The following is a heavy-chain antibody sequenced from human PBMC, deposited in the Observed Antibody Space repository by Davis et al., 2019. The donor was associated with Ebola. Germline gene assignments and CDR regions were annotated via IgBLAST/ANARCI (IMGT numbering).Heavy chain of an antibody. CDR1: GYTFTSYA. V-gene: IGHV1-3*01. Sequence: AASVKVSCKASGYTFTSYAMHWVRQAPGQRLEWMGRINAGNGNTKYSQKFQGRVTITRDTSASTAYMELSSLRSEDTAVYYCARDPLYSGSYYGWFDPWGQGTLVTVSS. J-gene: IGHJ5*02. CDR2: INAGNGNT. CDR3: ARDPLYSGSYYGWFDP. D-gene: IGHD1-26*01.